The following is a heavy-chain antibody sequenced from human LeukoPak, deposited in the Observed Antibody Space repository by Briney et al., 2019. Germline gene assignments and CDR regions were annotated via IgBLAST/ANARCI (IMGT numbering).Heavy chain of an antibody. V-gene: IGHV4-34*01. CDR2: INHSGST. D-gene: IGHD3-10*01. J-gene: IGHJ5*02. CDR1: GGSFSGYY. Sequence: SETLSLTCAVYGGSFSGYYWSWIRQPPGKGLEWIGEINHSGSTNYNPSLKSRVTISVDTSKNQFSLKLSSVTAADTAVYYCARHVPPVSTYYYGSGKVPWGQGTLVTVSS. CDR3: ARHVPPVSTYYYGSGKVP.